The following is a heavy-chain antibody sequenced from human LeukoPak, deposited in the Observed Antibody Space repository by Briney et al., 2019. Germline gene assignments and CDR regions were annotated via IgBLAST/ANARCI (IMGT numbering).Heavy chain of an antibody. J-gene: IGHJ4*02. CDR1: GFTFNSYW. CDR2: IKQDGSDK. CDR3: ARYNSAWKTDDY. Sequence: GGSLRLSCAASGFTFNSYWMTWVRQAPGKGLELVADIKQDGSDKYYAGSLKGRFTISRDNAKSSLYLQMNSLRAEDTAVYFCARYNSAWKTDDYWGQGTLVTVSS. V-gene: IGHV3-7*03. D-gene: IGHD6-19*01.